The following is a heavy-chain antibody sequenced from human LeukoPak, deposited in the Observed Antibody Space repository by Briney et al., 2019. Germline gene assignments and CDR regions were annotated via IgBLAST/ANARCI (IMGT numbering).Heavy chain of an antibody. D-gene: IGHD5-18*01. CDR2: ISWSSGSI. Sequence: GRSLRLSCAASGFTFDDYAMHWVRQAPGKGLEWVSGISWSSGSIGYADSVKGRFTISRDNAKNSLYLQMNSLRAEDTALYYCAKDDSYELPDDAFDIWGQGTMVTVSS. V-gene: IGHV3-9*01. J-gene: IGHJ3*02. CDR1: GFTFDDYA. CDR3: AKDDSYELPDDAFDI.